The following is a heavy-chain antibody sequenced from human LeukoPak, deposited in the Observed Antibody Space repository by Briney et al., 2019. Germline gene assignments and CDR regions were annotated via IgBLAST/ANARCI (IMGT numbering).Heavy chain of an antibody. CDR2: IYYSGST. J-gene: IGHJ4*02. Sequence: SETLSLTCTVSGGSISSSSYYRGWIRQPPGKGLEWIGSIYYSGSTYYNPSLKSRVTISVDTSKNQFSLKLSSVTAADTAVYYCARVGFSRTIFDYWGQGTLVTVSS. V-gene: IGHV4-39*07. D-gene: IGHD3-3*01. CDR3: ARVGFSRTIFDY. CDR1: GGSISSSSYY.